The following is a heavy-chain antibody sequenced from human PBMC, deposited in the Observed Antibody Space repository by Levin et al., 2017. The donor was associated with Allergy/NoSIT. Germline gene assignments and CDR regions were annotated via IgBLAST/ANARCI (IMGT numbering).Heavy chain of an antibody. CDR3: ARVTRTYYDFWSGVGSGVSGGPPDYYYDYGMDV. CDR1: GGSISSSSYY. D-gene: IGHD3-3*01. Sequence: PSETLSLTCTVSGGSISSSSYYWGWIRQPPGKGLEWIGSIYYSGSTYYNPSLKSRVTISVDTSKNQFSLKLSSMTAADTAVYYCARVTRTYYDFWSGVGSGVSGGPPDYYYDYGMDVWGQGTTVTVSS. J-gene: IGHJ6*02. V-gene: IGHV4-39*07. CDR2: IYYSGST.